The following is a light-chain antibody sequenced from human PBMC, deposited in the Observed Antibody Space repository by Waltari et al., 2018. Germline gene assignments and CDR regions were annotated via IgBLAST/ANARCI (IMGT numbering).Light chain of an antibody. V-gene: IGKV4-1*01. J-gene: IGKJ3*01. CDR3: QQYYTAPLK. CDR2: WAS. CDR1: QSVLSKSNNLNY. Sequence: DLFMPQSPDSLSASLAERATINCKSSQSVLSKSNNLNYFGWFQKKKGQPPKVLISWASTRESGVPERLSGSGCGKDFTHKISRLKDEDVEVYYCQQYYTAPLKFGPGTKVDVK.